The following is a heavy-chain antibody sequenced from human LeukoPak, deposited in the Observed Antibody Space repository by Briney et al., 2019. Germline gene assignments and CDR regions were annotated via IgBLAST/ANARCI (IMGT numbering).Heavy chain of an antibody. J-gene: IGHJ4*02. V-gene: IGHV3-23*01. CDR1: GFTFSSYG. CDR2: ISGSGGST. D-gene: IGHD1-7*01. CDR3: AKVLVGTTCFEY. Sequence: GGSLRLSCAASGFTFSSYGMSWVRQAPGKGLEWVSAISGSGGSTYYADSVKGRFTMSRDNSKNTLYLQMNSLRAEDTAVYYCAKVLVGTTCFEYWGQGTLVTVSS.